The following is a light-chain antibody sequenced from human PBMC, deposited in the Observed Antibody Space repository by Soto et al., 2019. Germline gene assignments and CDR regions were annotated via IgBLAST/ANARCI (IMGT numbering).Light chain of an antibody. J-gene: IGKJ1*01. CDR1: QSVSSSY. CDR3: QHYGSSPQT. Sequence: EIVLTQSPGTLSLSPGERATLSCRASQSVSSSYLAWYQQKPGQAPRLLIYGASSRATVIPDRFSGSGSGTDFTLTISRLEPDDFAVYYCQHYGSSPQTFGQGTKVEIK. CDR2: GAS. V-gene: IGKV3-20*01.